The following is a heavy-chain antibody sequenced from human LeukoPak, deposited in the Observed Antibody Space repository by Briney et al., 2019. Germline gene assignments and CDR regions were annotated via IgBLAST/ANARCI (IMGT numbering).Heavy chain of an antibody. Sequence: GGSLRLSCAASGFTFSTYAMHWVRQAPGKGLEWVAVISYDGSSKYYADSVKGRFTISRDNSKNTLYLHMNSLRAEDTAVYFCAKGSKAVLFTRDHYMDVWGKGTTVTISS. CDR2: ISYDGSSK. CDR3: AKGSKAVLFTRDHYMDV. D-gene: IGHD6-19*01. CDR1: GFTFSTYA. J-gene: IGHJ6*03. V-gene: IGHV3-30*04.